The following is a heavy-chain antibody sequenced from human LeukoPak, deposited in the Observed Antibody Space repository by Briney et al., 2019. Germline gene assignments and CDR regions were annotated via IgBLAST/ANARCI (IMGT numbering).Heavy chain of an antibody. CDR3: ASQHDYGDLLFDY. Sequence: SETLSLTCAVSGGSISSGGYSWSWIRQPPGKGLEWIGYIYHSGSTYYNPSLKSRVTISVDRSKNQFSLKLSSVTAADTAVYYSASQHDYGDLLFDYWGQGTLITVSS. CDR2: IYHSGST. D-gene: IGHD4-17*01. V-gene: IGHV4-30-2*01. CDR1: GGSISSGGYS. J-gene: IGHJ4*02.